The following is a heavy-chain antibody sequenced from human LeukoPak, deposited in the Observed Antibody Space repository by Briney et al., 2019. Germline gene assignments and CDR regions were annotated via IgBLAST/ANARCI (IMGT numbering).Heavy chain of an antibody. CDR2: ISDSGGST. CDR3: AKTLWGLTLLSSDY. D-gene: IGHD3-16*01. V-gene: IGHV3-23*01. CDR1: GFTFTSYT. Sequence: GWSLRPSCAASGFTFTSYTMTWVRQAPGKGQGWVSGISDSGGSTHYADSVKGRFTISRDNSKNTLYLHMNSLRLEDTAVYWCAKTLWGLTLLSSDYWGQGTLVTVSS. J-gene: IGHJ4*02.